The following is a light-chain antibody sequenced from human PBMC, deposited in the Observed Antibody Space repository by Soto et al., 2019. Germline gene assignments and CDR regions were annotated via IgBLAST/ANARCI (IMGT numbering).Light chain of an antibody. Sequence: EIVLTQSPGTLSLSPGERAALSCRASLSVTNNFLAWYQQKPGQAPRLLIYGASSRATDIPGRFSGSGSGTDFTLTISRLEPEDFAVYYCQQYGSSPITFGQGTRLEIK. CDR2: GAS. CDR1: LSVTNNF. J-gene: IGKJ5*01. CDR3: QQYGSSPIT. V-gene: IGKV3-20*01.